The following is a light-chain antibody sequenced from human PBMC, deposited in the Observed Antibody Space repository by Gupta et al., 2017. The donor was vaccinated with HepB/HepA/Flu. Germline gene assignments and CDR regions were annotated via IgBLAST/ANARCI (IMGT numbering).Light chain of an antibody. CDR3: MQALTAPLT. CDR2: LGS. CDR1: QNLLSRNGNNY. Sequence: LVMTQSTVPRPVSPGEPAYMSFRSSQNLLSRNGNNYVDWYLQKPGQSPQLLIYLGSIRASGVPDRFSGSGSGTDFTLKISRVEAEDVGVYYCMQALTAPLTFGGGTRVEIK. V-gene: IGKV2-28*01. J-gene: IGKJ4*01.